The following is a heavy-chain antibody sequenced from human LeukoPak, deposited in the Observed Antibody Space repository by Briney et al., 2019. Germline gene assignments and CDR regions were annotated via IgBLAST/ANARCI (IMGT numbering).Heavy chain of an antibody. CDR2: IYTSGST. CDR3: ARDRTYGGNSGFDY. V-gene: IGHV4-4*07. J-gene: IGHJ4*02. Sequence: SSETLSLTCTVSGGSISSYYWSWIRQPAGKGLEWIGRIYTSGSTNYNPSLKSRVTMSVDTSKNQFSLKLSSVTAADTAVYYCARDRTYGGNSGFDYWGRGTLVTVSS. D-gene: IGHD4-23*01. CDR1: GGSISSYY.